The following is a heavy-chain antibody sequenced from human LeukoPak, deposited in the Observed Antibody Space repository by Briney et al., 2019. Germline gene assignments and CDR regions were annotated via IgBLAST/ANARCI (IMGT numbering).Heavy chain of an antibody. D-gene: IGHD2-2*02. J-gene: IGHJ4*02. Sequence: SQTLSLTCTVSGGSITSGDYYWSWIRQPPGKGLEWIGEINHSGSTNYNPSLKSRVTISVDTSKNQFSLKLSSVTAADTAVYYCAGRDCSSTSCYTRKGYFDYWGQGTLVTVSS. CDR1: GGSITSGDYY. CDR2: INHSGST. CDR3: AGRDCSSTSCYTRKGYFDY. V-gene: IGHV4-30-4*08.